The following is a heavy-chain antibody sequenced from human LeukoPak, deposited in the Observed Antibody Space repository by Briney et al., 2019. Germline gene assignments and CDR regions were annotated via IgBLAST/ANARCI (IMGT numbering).Heavy chain of an antibody. J-gene: IGHJ5*02. CDR2: ISAYNGNT. D-gene: IGHD3-10*01. CDR3: ARAQVRGVKNWFDP. Sequence: GGLVKVSCKASGYTFTSYGISWVRQAPGQGLEWMGWISAYNGNTNYAQKLQGRVTMTTDTSTSTAYMELRSLRSDDTAVYYCARAQVRGVKNWFDPWGQGTLVTVSS. V-gene: IGHV1-18*01. CDR1: GYTFTSYG.